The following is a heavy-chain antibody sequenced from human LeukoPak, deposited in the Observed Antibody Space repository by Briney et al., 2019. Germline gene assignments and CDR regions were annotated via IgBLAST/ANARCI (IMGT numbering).Heavy chain of an antibody. Sequence: ASVEVSCKASGYTFTSYGISWVRQAPGQGLEWMGWISAYNGNTNYAQKLQGRVTMTTDTSTSTAYMELRSLRSDDTAVYYCARDRDLYSYGHFDYWGQGTLVTVSS. CDR2: ISAYNGNT. CDR3: ARDRDLYSYGHFDY. D-gene: IGHD5-18*01. J-gene: IGHJ4*02. CDR1: GYTFTSYG. V-gene: IGHV1-18*01.